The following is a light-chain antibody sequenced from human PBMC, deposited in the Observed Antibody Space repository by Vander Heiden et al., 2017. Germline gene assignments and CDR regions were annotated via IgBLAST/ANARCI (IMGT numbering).Light chain of an antibody. CDR2: GAS. CDR1: QSVSSSY. CDR3: QQYGSPLYT. J-gene: IGKJ2*01. V-gene: IGKV3-20*01. Sequence: EIVLTQSPGTLSLSPGERATLSCRASQSVSSSYLAWYQQKPGQAPSLLIYGASSRATGIPDRFSGSGSGTDFTLTISRLEPEDFAVYYCQQYGSPLYTFGQGTKLEIK.